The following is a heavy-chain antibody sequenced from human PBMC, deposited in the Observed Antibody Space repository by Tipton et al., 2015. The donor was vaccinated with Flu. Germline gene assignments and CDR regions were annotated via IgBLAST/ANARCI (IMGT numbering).Heavy chain of an antibody. V-gene: IGHV3-74*01. CDR2: INSAGSAT. CDR3: ARGGTYSYGSFDY. Sequence: AASGFTFSGYWMHWVRQAPGKGLVWVSRINSAGSATSYADSVKGQFTISRDNAKNTLYLQMNSLRAEDTAVYYCARGGTYSYGSFDYWGQGTLVTVSS. CDR1: GFTFSGYW. D-gene: IGHD5-18*01. J-gene: IGHJ4*02.